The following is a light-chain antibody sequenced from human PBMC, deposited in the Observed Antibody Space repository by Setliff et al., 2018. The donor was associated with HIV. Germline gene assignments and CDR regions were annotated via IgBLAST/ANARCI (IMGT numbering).Light chain of an antibody. CDR2: DAS. Sequence: QSALAQPASVSGSPGQSITISCTGTSSDVGGYIYVSWYQQHPGKAPKLMIYDASKRPSGVSNRFSGSKSGNTASLTISGLQAEDEADYYCSSYTSSSTGPYVFGTGTKATVL. V-gene: IGLV2-14*01. CDR1: SSDVGGYIY. J-gene: IGLJ1*01. CDR3: SSYTSSSTGPYV.